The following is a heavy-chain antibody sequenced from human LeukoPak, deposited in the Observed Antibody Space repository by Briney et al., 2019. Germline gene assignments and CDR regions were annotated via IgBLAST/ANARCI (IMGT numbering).Heavy chain of an antibody. J-gene: IGHJ4*02. D-gene: IGHD1-26*01. CDR2: INDNGGRT. V-gene: IGHV3-64D*09. CDR1: GFTFSRYA. Sequence: GGSLRLSCSALGFTFSRYAMHWVRQAPGKGLEYVSGINDNGGRTHYGDSVKGRFSISRDNSKNTLHLQMSTLRAEDTALYYCVKDVGGSYAFDYWGQGILVTVAS. CDR3: VKDVGGSYAFDY.